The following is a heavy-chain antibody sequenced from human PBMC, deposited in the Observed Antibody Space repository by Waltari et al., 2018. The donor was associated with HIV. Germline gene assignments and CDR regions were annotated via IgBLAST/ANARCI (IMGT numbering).Heavy chain of an antibody. V-gene: IGHV4-38-2*02. CDR3: AGTSYDLLQGYYFEF. Sequence: HVQLQESRPGLVKPSETLSLTCSVADYFISSHCSSGWIRQSPGRGLEWIGSISHSGNGVYNQSLKSRTTSVGNPSKNQYFLRLVSATAADTAVYYCAGTSYDLLQGYYFEFWGQGRPVIVSS. J-gene: IGHJ4*02. D-gene: IGHD3-3*01. CDR2: ISHSGNG. CDR1: DYFISSHCS.